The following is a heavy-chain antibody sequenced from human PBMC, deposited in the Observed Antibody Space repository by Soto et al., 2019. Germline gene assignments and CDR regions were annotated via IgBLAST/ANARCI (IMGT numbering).Heavy chain of an antibody. Sequence: GASVKVSCKASGYTFTSYGISWVRQAPGQGLEWMGWISAYNGNTNYAQNFQGRVTITADKSTGTAYMELSSLRSEDTAVYFCVRNSPIGSTFSGYDGLDYWGQGTLVTVPQ. CDR1: GYTFTSYG. D-gene: IGHD5-12*01. J-gene: IGHJ4*02. CDR3: VRNSPIGSTFSGYDGLDY. V-gene: IGHV1-18*01. CDR2: ISAYNGNT.